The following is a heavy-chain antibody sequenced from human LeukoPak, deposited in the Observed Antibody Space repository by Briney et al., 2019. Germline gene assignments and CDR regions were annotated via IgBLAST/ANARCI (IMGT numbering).Heavy chain of an antibody. CDR2: ISGSGGGR. CDR3: AKEIASAWIDAFHI. V-gene: IGHV3-23*01. J-gene: IGHJ3*02. D-gene: IGHD6-13*01. Sequence: PGGSLRLSCAASAFTFSSYATSWVRQAPGKGLEWVSVISGSGGGRYYADSVKGRFTISRDNSKNTLYLQMNSLRAEDTAVYYCAKEIASAWIDAFHIWGQGTMVTVSS. CDR1: AFTFSSYA.